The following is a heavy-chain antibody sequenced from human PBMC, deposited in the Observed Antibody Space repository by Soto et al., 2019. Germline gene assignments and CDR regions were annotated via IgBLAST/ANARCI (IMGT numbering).Heavy chain of an antibody. CDR1: GGSISSGDYY. D-gene: IGHD3-22*01. Sequence: QVPLQESGPGLVKPSQTLSLTCTVSGGSISSGDYYWTWIRQPPGKGLEWIGYISYSGSTYYNPSLKSRVTISVDTSKKQFSPKLSSVTAADTAVYYCARESGYYDSSGYSYFNYWGQGTLVTVSS. CDR3: ARESGYYDSSGYSYFNY. J-gene: IGHJ4*02. V-gene: IGHV4-30-4*01. CDR2: ISYSGST.